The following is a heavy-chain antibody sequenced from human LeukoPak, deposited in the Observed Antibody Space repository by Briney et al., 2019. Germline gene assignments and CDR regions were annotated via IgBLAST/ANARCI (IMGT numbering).Heavy chain of an antibody. CDR1: GGSFSGYY. V-gene: IGHV4-34*01. CDR2: INHSGST. D-gene: IGHD2-2*02. J-gene: IGHJ6*03. CDR3: ARGRRYCSSTSCFTLPSALYYYYMDV. Sequence: TSETLSLTCAVYGGSFSGYYWSWIRQPPGKRLEWIGEINHSGSTNYNPSLKSRVTISVDTSKNQFSLKLSSVTAADRAVYYCARGRRYCSSTSCFTLPSALYYYYMDVWGKGTTVTVSS.